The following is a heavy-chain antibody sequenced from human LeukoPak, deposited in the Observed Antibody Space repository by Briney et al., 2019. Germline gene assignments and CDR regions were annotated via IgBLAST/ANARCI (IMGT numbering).Heavy chain of an antibody. J-gene: IGHJ6*03. CDR3: ARSVEAGYMDV. D-gene: IGHD3-10*01. CDR2: IKQDGTEK. V-gene: IGHV3-7*01. CDR1: GFTFTTYW. Sequence: GGSLRLSCAASGFTFTTYWMSWVRQAPGKGLEWVANIKQDGTEKYYVDSVRGRFTISRDNAKNSLHLQMNSLSAEDTAVYYCARSVEAGYMDVWGKGTTVTISS.